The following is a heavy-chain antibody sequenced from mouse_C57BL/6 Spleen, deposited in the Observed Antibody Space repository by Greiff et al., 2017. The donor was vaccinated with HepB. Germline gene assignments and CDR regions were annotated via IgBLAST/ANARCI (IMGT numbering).Heavy chain of an antibody. V-gene: IGHV5-9-1*02. D-gene: IGHD2-3*01. CDR3: TRDPIYDGYYGFAY. CDR1: GFTFSSYA. CDR2: LSSGGDYI. J-gene: IGHJ3*01. Sequence: DVKLVESGEGLVKPGGSLKLSCAASGFTFSSYAMSWVRQTPEKRLEWVAYLSSGGDYIYYADTVKGRFTISRDNTRNTLYLQMSSLKSEDTAMYYWTRDPIYDGYYGFAYWGQGTLVTVSA.